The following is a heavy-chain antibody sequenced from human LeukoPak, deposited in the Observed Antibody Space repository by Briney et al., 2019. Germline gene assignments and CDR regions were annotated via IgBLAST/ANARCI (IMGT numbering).Heavy chain of an antibody. D-gene: IGHD6-13*01. V-gene: IGHV4-34*01. CDR3: ARVVRYSKSFDY. CDR1: GGLFSGYY. Sequence: SETLSLTCAVYGGLFSGYYWRWIREPPGKGLEWIGEINHSGSTNYNPSLKSRVTISVDTSKNQFSLKLSSVTAADTAVYYCARVVRYSKSFDYWGQGTLITVSS. CDR2: INHSGST. J-gene: IGHJ4*02.